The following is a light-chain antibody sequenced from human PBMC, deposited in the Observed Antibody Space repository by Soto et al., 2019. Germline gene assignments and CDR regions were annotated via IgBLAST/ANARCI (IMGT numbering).Light chain of an antibody. CDR3: MQALQTQIT. J-gene: IGKJ5*01. V-gene: IGKV2-28*01. CDR2: LGS. CDR1: QSLLYSNGYNY. Sequence: DIVMTQSPLSLPVTPGEPASISCRSSQSLLYSNGYNYLDWYVQKPGQSPQLLIYLGSNRASGVPDRFSGSGSGTDFTLEISRVEAEDVGVYYCMQALQTQITFGPGTRLEMK.